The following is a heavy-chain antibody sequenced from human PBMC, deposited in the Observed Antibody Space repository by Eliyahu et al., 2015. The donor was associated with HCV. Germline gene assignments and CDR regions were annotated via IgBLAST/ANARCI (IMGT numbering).Heavy chain of an antibody. V-gene: IGHV4-59*01. J-gene: IGHJ5*02. CDR2: IHYSGST. Sequence: QVQLQESGPGLVKPSETLSLTCTVSGGSITTYYWXWIRQPPGKGLEWIGYIHYSGSTNYNPSLKSRVTMSLDTSKNQFSLSLTSVTAADTAVYYCASGGGGIAVAGTGGWFDPWGQGTLVTVSS. D-gene: IGHD6-19*01. CDR3: ASGGGGIAVAGTGGWFDP. CDR1: GGSITTYY.